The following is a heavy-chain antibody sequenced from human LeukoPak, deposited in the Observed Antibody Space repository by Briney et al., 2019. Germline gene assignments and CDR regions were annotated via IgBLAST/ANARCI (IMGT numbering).Heavy chain of an antibody. D-gene: IGHD4-4*01. Sequence: GGSVSVSCKASGYTFTGYYMHGVRQAPGQGVEWMGWINPNSGGTNYAQKVQGRVTITRDRSISTAYMELSRLRSDDTAVYYCARVGVPTVTTLDYWGQGTLVTVSS. CDR3: ARVGVPTVTTLDY. J-gene: IGHJ4*02. CDR1: GYTFTGYY. V-gene: IGHV1-2*02. CDR2: INPNSGGT.